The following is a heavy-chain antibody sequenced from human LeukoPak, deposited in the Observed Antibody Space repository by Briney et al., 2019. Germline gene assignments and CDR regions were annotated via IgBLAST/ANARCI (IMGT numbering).Heavy chain of an antibody. CDR1: GYTFTSYG. CDR3: AGDVGYCSSTSCYSVHDAFDI. CDR2: ISAYNGNT. D-gene: IGHD2-2*02. J-gene: IGHJ3*02. Sequence: ASVKVSCKASGYTFTSYGISWVRQAPGQGLEWMGWISAYNGNTNYAQKLQGRVTMTTDTSTSTAYMELRSLRSDDTAVYYCAGDVGYCSSTSCYSVHDAFDIWGQGTMVTVSS. V-gene: IGHV1-18*01.